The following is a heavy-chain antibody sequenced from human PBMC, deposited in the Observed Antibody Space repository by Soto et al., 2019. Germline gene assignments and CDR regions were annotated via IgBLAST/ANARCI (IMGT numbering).Heavy chain of an antibody. V-gene: IGHV1-8*01. CDR1: GYTFTRYD. D-gene: IGHD2-15*01. Sequence: QVQLVQSGAEVKKPGASVKLSCKTSGYTFTRYDINWVRQAPGQGLEWVGWTNPKSGYTGSAQKFQGTITMTRDSSITTAYMELNSLTSDDTAVYYCARTDGSLDSWGQGTLVTVSS. CDR2: TNPKSGYT. CDR3: ARTDGSLDS. J-gene: IGHJ4*02.